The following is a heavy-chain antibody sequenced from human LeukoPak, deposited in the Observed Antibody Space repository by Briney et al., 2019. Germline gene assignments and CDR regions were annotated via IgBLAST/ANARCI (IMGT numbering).Heavy chain of an antibody. CDR3: AFTGWQYYYYGMDV. CDR2: IWYDGSNK. J-gene: IGHJ6*02. CDR1: GFTFSSYG. Sequence: GGSLRLSCAAPGFTFSSYGMHWVRQAPGKGLEWVAVIWYDGSNKYYADSVKGRFTISRDNSKNTLYLQMNSLRAEDTAVYYCAFTGWQYYYYGMDVWGQGTTVTVSS. V-gene: IGHV3-33*01. D-gene: IGHD6-19*01.